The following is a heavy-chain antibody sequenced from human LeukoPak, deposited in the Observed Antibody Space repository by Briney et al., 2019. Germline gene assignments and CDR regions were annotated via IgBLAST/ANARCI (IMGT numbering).Heavy chain of an antibody. CDR2: INPSGGST. V-gene: IGHV1-46*01. J-gene: IGHJ6*03. CDR3: ARDGDYYGSSGYGYYYYYMDV. D-gene: IGHD3-22*01. Sequence: ASVKVSCKASGYTFTSYYMHWVRQAPGQGLEWVGIINPSGGSTSYAQKFQGRVTMTRDTSTSTVYMELSSLRSEDTAVYYCARDGDYYGSSGYGYYYYYMDVWGKGTTVTVSS. CDR1: GYTFTSYY.